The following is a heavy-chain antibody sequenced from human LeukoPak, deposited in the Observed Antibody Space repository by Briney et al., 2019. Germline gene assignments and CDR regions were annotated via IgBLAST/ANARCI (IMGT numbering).Heavy chain of an antibody. V-gene: IGHV3-48*04. D-gene: IGHD3-3*02. CDR2: ISSSGGKT. Sequence: GGSLRLSCAVSGLTFSSYSMNWVRQAPGKGLEWVSYISSSGGKTYYADSVRGRFTISRDNAKNSLYLQMNTLRVEDTTMYYCTRGFDISDYWGQGTVVTVSS. CDR1: GLTFSSYS. J-gene: IGHJ4*02. CDR3: TRGFDISDY.